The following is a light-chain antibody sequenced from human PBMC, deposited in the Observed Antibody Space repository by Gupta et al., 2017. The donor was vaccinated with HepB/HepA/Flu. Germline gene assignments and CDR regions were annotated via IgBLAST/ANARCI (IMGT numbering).Light chain of an antibody. CDR1: SGNIASNY. CDR3: QSYDSTNVV. V-gene: IGLV6-57*03. Sequence: NVMLTQPHSVSESPGETVTISCTRSSGNIASNYVQWYQQRPGSAPTTVIYEDNQRPSGVPDRFSGSIDSSSNSASLTISGLMTEDEADYYCQSYDSTNVVFGGGTKLTVL. CDR2: EDN. J-gene: IGLJ2*01.